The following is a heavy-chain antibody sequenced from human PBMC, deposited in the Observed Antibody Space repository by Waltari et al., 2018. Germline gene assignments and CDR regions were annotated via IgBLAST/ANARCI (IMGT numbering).Heavy chain of an antibody. CDR3: ARERVVITSYYYYYMAV. CDR2: IYSGCST. CDR1: GFTVSSNY. J-gene: IGHJ6*03. Sequence: EVQLVETGGGLIQPGGCLRLSCAASGFTVSSNYRSWVRQAPGEGLAWVSVIYSGCSTYYADPVTGRFTIPRDNSKNTLYLQMNSLRAEDTAVYYCARERVVITSYYYYYMAVWGTGTTVTVSS. D-gene: IGHD3-22*01. V-gene: IGHV3-53*02.